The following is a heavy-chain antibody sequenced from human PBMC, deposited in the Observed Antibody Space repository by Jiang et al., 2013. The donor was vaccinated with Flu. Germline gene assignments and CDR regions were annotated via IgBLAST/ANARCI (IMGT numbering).Heavy chain of an antibody. J-gene: IGHJ6*03. CDR1: GGTFTSYA. D-gene: IGHD6-6*01. CDR3: ATTPGAYASSSRADYYYYYHMDV. Sequence: GAEVKKPGSSVTVSCEASGGTFTSYAFAWVRQAPGQGLEWMGGIIPIFGTTQYTQSFQDRLIITADGSTNTVYMELSSLGSEDTAVYYCATTPGAYASSSRADYYYYYHMDVWGQGTTVTVSS. CDR2: IIPIFGTT. V-gene: IGHV1-69*01.